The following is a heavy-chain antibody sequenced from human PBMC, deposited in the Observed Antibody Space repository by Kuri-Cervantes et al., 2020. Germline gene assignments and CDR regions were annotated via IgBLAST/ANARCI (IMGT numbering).Heavy chain of an antibody. Sequence: LSLTCAASGFTFSSYSMNWVRQAPGKGLEWVSSISSSSSYIYYADSVKGRFTISRDNAKNSLYLQMNSLRAEDTAVYYCGGAIAVTGIDYWGQGTLVTVSS. CDR1: GFTFSSYS. J-gene: IGHJ4*02. V-gene: IGHV3-21*01. CDR2: ISSSSSYI. D-gene: IGHD6-19*01. CDR3: GGAIAVTGIDY.